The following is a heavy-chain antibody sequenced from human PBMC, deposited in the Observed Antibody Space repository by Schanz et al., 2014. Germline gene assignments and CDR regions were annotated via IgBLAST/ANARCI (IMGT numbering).Heavy chain of an antibody. CDR3: ARDRSNNFDY. D-gene: IGHD2-2*01. Sequence: QVQLVESGGGVVQPGVSLRLSCAASGFTFSNYIMHWVRQAPGKGLDWVATISYDGSNKYYGDSVKGRFTISRDNSKNTLYLQMNSLRVEDTALYYCARDRSNNFDYWGQGTLVTVSS. J-gene: IGHJ4*02. CDR2: ISYDGSNK. CDR1: GFTFSNYI. V-gene: IGHV3-30*04.